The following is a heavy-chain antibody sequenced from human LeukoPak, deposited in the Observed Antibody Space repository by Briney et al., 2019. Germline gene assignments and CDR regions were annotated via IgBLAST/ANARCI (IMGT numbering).Heavy chain of an antibody. J-gene: IGHJ4*02. V-gene: IGHV3-53*01. D-gene: IGHD3-3*01. Sequence: PGGSLRLSCAASGFTVSSNYMSWVRQAPGKGLEWVSVIYSGGSTYYADSVKGRFTISRDNSKNTLYLQMNSLRAEDTAVYYCARSSLRSGYYPGFDYWGQGTLVTVSS. CDR3: ARSSLRSGYYPGFDY. CDR2: IYSGGST. CDR1: GFTVSSNY.